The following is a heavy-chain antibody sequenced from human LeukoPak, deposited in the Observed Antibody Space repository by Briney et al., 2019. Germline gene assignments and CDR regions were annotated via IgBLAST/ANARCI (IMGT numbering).Heavy chain of an antibody. Sequence: ASVKVSCKASGYTFTSYDINWVRQATGQGLEWMGGIIPIFGTANYAQKFQGRVTITTDESTSTAYMELSSLRSEDTAVYYCARVYLSGSYYVHYYYYMDVWGKGTTVTVSS. CDR3: ARVYLSGSYYVHYYYYMDV. V-gene: IGHV1-69*05. CDR2: IIPIFGTA. J-gene: IGHJ6*03. D-gene: IGHD1-26*01. CDR1: GYTFTSYD.